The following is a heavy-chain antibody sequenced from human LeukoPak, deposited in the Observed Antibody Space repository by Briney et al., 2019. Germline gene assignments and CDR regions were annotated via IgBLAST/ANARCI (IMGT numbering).Heavy chain of an antibody. Sequence: TGGSLRLSCAASGFTFSSYVMHWVRQAPGKGLELVAIIWRDGSNEYYADSVKGRFTISRDNSKNTLYLQMNSLRAEDTAVYYCARDRERAADLGYWGQGTVVTVSS. CDR2: IWRDGSNE. CDR1: GFTFSSYV. J-gene: IGHJ4*02. D-gene: IGHD6-13*01. CDR3: ARDRERAADLGY. V-gene: IGHV3-33*01.